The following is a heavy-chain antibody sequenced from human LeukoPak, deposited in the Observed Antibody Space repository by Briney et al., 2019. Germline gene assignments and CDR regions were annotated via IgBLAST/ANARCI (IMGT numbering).Heavy chain of an antibody. Sequence: GASVKVSCKASGYTFTSYYMHWVRQAPGQGLEWMGIINPSGGSTSYAQKFQGRVTMTRDTSTSTVYMELSSLRSEDTAVYYCARDLYCSSTSCYRGGGEKFDYWGQGTLVTVSS. CDR1: GYTFTSYY. CDR3: ARDLYCSSTSCYRGGGEKFDY. J-gene: IGHJ4*02. CDR2: INPSGGST. D-gene: IGHD2-2*01. V-gene: IGHV1-46*01.